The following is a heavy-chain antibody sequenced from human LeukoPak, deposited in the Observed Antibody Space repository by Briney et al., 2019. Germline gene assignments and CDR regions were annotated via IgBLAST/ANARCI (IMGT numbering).Heavy chain of an antibody. CDR2: ISSTGEYT. D-gene: IGHD3-22*01. Sequence: SGGSLRLSCAASGFTFTIYAMSWVRQAPGKGLEWVSSISSTGEYTYYTGSVKGRFTISRDKSKNTLYPHMNSLRGEDTAVYYCAKDRPNYYGSDGHYYRRNGDYWGQGTLVTVSS. CDR3: AKDRPNYYGSDGHYYRRNGDY. J-gene: IGHJ4*02. V-gene: IGHV3-23*01. CDR1: GFTFTIYA.